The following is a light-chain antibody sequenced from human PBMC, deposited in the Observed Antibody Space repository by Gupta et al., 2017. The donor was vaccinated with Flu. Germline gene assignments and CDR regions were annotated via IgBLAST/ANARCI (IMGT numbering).Light chain of an antibody. V-gene: IGKV3-15*01. CDR3: QQYNNWPPRYA. Sequence: EIVMTQSPATLSVSPGERATLSCRASQSVNSNVAWYQQKPGQAPRLLIYGASTTAADIPARFSGSGSGTEFTLTISRLQSEDFAVYYCQQYNNWPPRYAFGQGTKLEI. CDR1: QSVNSN. J-gene: IGKJ2*01. CDR2: GAS.